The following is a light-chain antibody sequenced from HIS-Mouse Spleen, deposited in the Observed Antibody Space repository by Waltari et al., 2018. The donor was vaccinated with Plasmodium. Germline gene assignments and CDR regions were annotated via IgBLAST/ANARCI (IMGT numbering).Light chain of an antibody. Sequence: LTQPASVSGSPGQSITISCTGTSSDVGGYNYVSWYQQHPGKAPKLMIYDVSKRPSGVPDRFSGSKSGNTASLTISGLQAEDEADYYCCSYAGSYTYVFGTGTKVTVL. J-gene: IGLJ1*01. V-gene: IGLV2-11*01. CDR2: DVS. CDR3: CSYAGSYTYV. CDR1: SSDVGGYNY.